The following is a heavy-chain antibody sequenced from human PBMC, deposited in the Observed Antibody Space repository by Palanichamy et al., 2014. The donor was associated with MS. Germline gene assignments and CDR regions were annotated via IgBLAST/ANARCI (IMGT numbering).Heavy chain of an antibody. D-gene: IGHD3-22*01. Sequence: QVQLQQWGAGLLKPSETLSLTCAVYGGSFSGYYWSRIRQPPGKGLEWIGEINHSGSTNYNPSLKSRVTVSVDTSKNQFSLKLSSVTAADTAVYYCARFPITMIVVGYFDYRGQGTLVTVSS. CDR1: GGSFSGYY. CDR2: INHSGST. J-gene: IGHJ4*02. CDR3: ARFPITMIVVGYFDY. V-gene: IGHV4-34*01.